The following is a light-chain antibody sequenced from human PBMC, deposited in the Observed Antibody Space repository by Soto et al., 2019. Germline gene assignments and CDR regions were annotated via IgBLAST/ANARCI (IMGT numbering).Light chain of an antibody. CDR3: QQYHTSSIT. CDR2: DAS. V-gene: IGKV1-5*01. CDR1: QTISSW. J-gene: IGKJ5*01. Sequence: DIQMTQSPSTLSASVGDRVTITRRASQTISSWLAWYQQKPGKAPTLLIYDASTLERGVPSRFSGTGSGTEFTLSIDSLQPDDFATYYCQQYHTSSITFGQGIRLEI.